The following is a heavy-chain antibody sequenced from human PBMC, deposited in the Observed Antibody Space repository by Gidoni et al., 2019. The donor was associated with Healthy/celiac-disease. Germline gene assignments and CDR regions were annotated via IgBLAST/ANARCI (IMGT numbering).Heavy chain of an antibody. J-gene: IGHJ3*02. D-gene: IGHD3-10*01. V-gene: IGHV3-23*01. Sequence: EVQLLESGGGLVQPGGSLRLSCAASGFTFSSYAMSWVRQAPGKGLEWVSAISGSGGSTYYADSVKGRFTIARDNSKNTLYLQMNSLRAEDTAVYYCAKDLYYYGSAGGAFDIWGQGTMVTVSS. CDR2: ISGSGGST. CDR1: GFTFSSYA. CDR3: AKDLYYYGSAGGAFDI.